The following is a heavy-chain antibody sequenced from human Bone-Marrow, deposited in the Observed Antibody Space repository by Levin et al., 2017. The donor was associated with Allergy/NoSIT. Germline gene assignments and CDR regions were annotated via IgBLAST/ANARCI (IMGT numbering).Heavy chain of an antibody. Sequence: QPGGSLRLSCAASGFTFSNFAMSWVRQAPGKGLEWVSAISSSDTTYYADSVKGRFTISRDNSKNTLYLQLNSLRAEDTAIYYCAKLTSSTYYHFDYWGQGTLVTVSS. J-gene: IGHJ4*02. D-gene: IGHD2-2*01. CDR3: AKLTSSTYYHFDY. CDR1: GFTFSNFA. CDR2: ISSSDTT. V-gene: IGHV3-23*01.